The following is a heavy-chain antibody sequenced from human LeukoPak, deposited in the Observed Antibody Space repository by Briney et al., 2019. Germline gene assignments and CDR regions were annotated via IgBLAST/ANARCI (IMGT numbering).Heavy chain of an antibody. D-gene: IGHD5-18*01. Sequence: GGSLRLSCAASGFTFSSYVMSWVRQAPGKGLEWVSAFSGSGGSTYYADSVKGRFTISRDNSKNTLYLQMNSLRAEDTAVHYCAKDWRRGYSYGFDYWGQGTLVTVSS. CDR1: GFTFSSYV. J-gene: IGHJ4*02. CDR2: FSGSGGST. CDR3: AKDWRRGYSYGFDY. V-gene: IGHV3-23*01.